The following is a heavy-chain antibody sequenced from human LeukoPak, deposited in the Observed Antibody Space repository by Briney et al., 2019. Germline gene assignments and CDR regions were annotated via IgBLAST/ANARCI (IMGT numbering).Heavy chain of an antibody. CDR2: IYYSGST. D-gene: IGHD3-3*01. Sequence: SETLSLTCTVSGGSISSYYWSWIRQPPGKGLEWIGYIYYSGSTNYNPSLKSRVTISVDTSKNQFSLKLSSVTAADTAVYYCARNVYDFWSGYYPGYDYYYMDVWGKGTTVTVSS. CDR1: GGSISSYY. J-gene: IGHJ6*03. CDR3: ARNVYDFWSGYYPGYDYYYMDV. V-gene: IGHV4-59*01.